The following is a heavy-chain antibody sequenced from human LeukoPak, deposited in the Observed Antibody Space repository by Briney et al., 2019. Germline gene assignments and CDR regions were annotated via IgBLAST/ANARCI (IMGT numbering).Heavy chain of an antibody. D-gene: IGHD4-17*01. CDR1: GYTFTNYP. CDR3: ARGYDYGDYVGDFDY. J-gene: IGHJ4*02. Sequence: ASVKVSCKASGYTFTNYPISWVRQAPGQGLEWMGWITTYNGNTKYAHKLQGRVTMTTDTPTSTAYMDLRGLRSDGTAVYYCARGYDYGDYVGDFDYWGQGTLVTVSS. CDR2: ITTYNGNT. V-gene: IGHV1-18*01.